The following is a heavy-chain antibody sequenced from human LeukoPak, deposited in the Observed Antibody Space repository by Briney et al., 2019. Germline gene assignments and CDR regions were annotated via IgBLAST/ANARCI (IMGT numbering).Heavy chain of an antibody. CDR3: ARLADCSSSSCRSFDY. CDR2: INPNSGFT. J-gene: IGHJ4*02. Sequence: ASVNVSCKASGYPFTGYYLHWVRQAPGQGLAWMGWINPNSGFTNYAQKFQGRVTMTRDTSISTAYMELSRLRSDDTAVYYCARLADCSSSSCRSFDYWGQGTLVTVSS. CDR1: GYPFTGYY. V-gene: IGHV1-2*02. D-gene: IGHD2-2*01.